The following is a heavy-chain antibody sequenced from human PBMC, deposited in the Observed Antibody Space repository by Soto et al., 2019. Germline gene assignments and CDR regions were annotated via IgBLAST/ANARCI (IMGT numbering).Heavy chain of an antibody. CDR1: GFTFSDHY. D-gene: IGHD3-22*01. Sequence: GGSLRLSCAASGFTFSDHYMDWVRQAPGKGLEWVGRTRNKANSYTTEYAASVKGRFTISRDDSKNSLYLQMNSLKTEDTAVYYCARASGGYDSSGYFVYGMDVWGQGTTVTVSS. CDR3: ARASGGYDSSGYFVYGMDV. CDR2: TRNKANSYTT. V-gene: IGHV3-72*01. J-gene: IGHJ6*02.